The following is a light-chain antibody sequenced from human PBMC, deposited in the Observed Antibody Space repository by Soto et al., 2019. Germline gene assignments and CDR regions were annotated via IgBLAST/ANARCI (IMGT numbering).Light chain of an antibody. Sequence: QSVLTQPPSVSGAPGQRVTISCTGSSSNIGAGYDVHWYQQLPGTAPKLLIYGNSNRPSGVPDRFSGSKSGTSASLAITGVRAEEEADYYCQSYDSSLSAGVFGGGTKLTVL. CDR2: GNS. CDR1: SSNIGAGYD. J-gene: IGLJ3*02. CDR3: QSYDSSLSAGV. V-gene: IGLV1-40*01.